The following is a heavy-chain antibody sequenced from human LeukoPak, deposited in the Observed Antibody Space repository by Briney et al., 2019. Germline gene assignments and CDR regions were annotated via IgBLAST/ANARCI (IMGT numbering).Heavy chain of an antibody. J-gene: IGHJ4*02. D-gene: IGHD4-23*01. Sequence: SETLSLTCAIYGGSFSAYYWNWIRQPPGKGLECIGSIYHSGSTYYNPSLKSRVTISVDTSKNQFSLNLSSVTAADTAMYYCARAVGTSRNFFDYWGQGTLVTVSS. V-gene: IGHV4-34*01. CDR1: GGSFSAYY. CDR3: ARAVGTSRNFFDY. CDR2: IYHSGST.